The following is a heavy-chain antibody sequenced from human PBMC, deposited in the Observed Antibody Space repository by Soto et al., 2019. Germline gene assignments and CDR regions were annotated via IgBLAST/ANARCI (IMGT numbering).Heavy chain of an antibody. J-gene: IGHJ6*02. CDR2: INAGNGNT. Sequence: ASVKVSCKASGYTFTNYAVHWVRQAPGQRLEWMGWINAGNGNTKYSQKFQGRVTITRDTSASTAYMELGSLRSEDTAVYYCASTGLFSGETYGMDVWGQGTTVTVSS. D-gene: IGHD2-15*01. CDR1: GYTFTNYA. V-gene: IGHV1-3*01. CDR3: ASTGLFSGETYGMDV.